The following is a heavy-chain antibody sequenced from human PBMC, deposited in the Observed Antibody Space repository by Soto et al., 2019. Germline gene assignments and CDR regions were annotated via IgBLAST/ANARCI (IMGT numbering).Heavy chain of an antibody. Sequence: GSLRLSCAASGLTFSSYWMHWVRQAPGKGLVWVARINSDGRSTTYGDSVKGRFTISRDNAKNTLYLQMNSLRAEDTAVYYCAKGPGVGYYYYMDVWGKGTTVTVSS. D-gene: IGHD3-16*01. CDR3: AKGPGVGYYYYMDV. V-gene: IGHV3-74*01. CDR1: GLTFSSYW. CDR2: INSDGRST. J-gene: IGHJ6*03.